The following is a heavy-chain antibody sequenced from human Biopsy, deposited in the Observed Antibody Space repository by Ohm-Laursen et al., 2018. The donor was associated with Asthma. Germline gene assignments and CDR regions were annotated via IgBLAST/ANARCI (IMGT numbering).Heavy chain of an antibody. CDR2: ISKDASTQ. J-gene: IGHJ3*02. CDR3: VRDGTDDAFDI. CDR1: GFSFSNFA. V-gene: IGHV3-30*01. Sequence: SLRLSCTASGFSFSNFAIHWVRQAPSKGLEWVGVISKDASTQDYADSVKGRFTMARDNSKNTLDLQMNSLREEDTAVYYCVRDGTDDAFDIWGQGTVVSVSS. D-gene: IGHD1-1*01.